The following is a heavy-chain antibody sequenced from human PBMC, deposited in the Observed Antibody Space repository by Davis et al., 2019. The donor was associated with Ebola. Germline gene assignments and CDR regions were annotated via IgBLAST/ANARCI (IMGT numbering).Heavy chain of an antibody. D-gene: IGHD3-10*01. V-gene: IGHV1-18*01. CDR1: GYTFTSYG. CDR3: ARGLITRPYYYYGMDV. J-gene: IGHJ6*02. CDR2: ISAYNGNT. Sequence: ASVKVSCKASGYTFTSYGISWVRQAPGQGLEWMGWISAYNGNTNYAQKLQGRVTMTTDTSTSTAYMELSSLRSEDTAVYYCARGLITRPYYYYGMDVWGQGTTVTVSS.